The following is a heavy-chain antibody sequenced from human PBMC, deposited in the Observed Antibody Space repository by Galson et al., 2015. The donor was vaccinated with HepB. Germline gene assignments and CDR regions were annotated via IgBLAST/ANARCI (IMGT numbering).Heavy chain of an antibody. CDR2: ISYDGSNK. CDR1: GFTFSSYG. J-gene: IGHJ6*03. V-gene: IGHV3-30*18. D-gene: IGHD6-6*01. CDR3: AKDGKLGTYYYYYYMDV. Sequence: SLRLSCAASGFTFSSYGMHWVRQAPSKGLEWVAVISYDGSNKYYADSVKGRFTISRDNSKNTLYLQMNSLRAEDTAVYYCAKDGKLGTYYYYYYMDVWGKGTTVTVSS.